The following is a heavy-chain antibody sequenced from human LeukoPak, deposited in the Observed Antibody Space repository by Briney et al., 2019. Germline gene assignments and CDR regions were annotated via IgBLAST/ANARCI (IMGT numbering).Heavy chain of an antibody. CDR3: ATSTYCSGGSCYSRTFQY. CDR1: GFTFSSYW. Sequence: PGGSLRLSCAASGFTFSSYWMHWVRQAPGKGLVWVSRINSDGSSTNYADSVEGRFTISRDNAKNTLYLQMNSLRAEDTAVYYCATSTYCSGGSCYSRTFQYWGQGTLVTVFS. D-gene: IGHD2-15*01. V-gene: IGHV3-74*01. CDR2: INSDGSST. J-gene: IGHJ4*02.